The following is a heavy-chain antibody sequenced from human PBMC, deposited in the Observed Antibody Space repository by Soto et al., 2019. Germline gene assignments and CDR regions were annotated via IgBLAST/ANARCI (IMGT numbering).Heavy chain of an antibody. CDR2: ISAYNGNT. V-gene: IGHV1-18*01. CDR1: GYTFTSYG. J-gene: IGHJ4*02. D-gene: IGHD3-10*01. CDR3: ARDKGDGSGSYYGY. Sequence: QVQLVQSGAEVKKPGASVKVSCKASGYTFTSYGISWVRQAPGQGLEWMGWISAYNGNTNYAQKLQGRVTMTTDTXXRKAYMELRSLRSDDTAVYYWARDKGDGSGSYYGYWGQGTLVTVSS.